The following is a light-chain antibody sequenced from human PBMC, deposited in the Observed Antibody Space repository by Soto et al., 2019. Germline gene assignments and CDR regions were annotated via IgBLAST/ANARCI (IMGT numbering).Light chain of an antibody. CDR3: QQYNNWPTWT. V-gene: IGKV3-15*01. Sequence: EIVMTQSPATLSVSAGGRATLSCRASQSVRSNLAWYQQKPGQAPRLLIYGASTRATGIPARFSGSGSGTEFTHTFSSLQSEDFAVYYCQQYNNWPTWTFGQGTKVEIK. J-gene: IGKJ1*01. CDR2: GAS. CDR1: QSVRSN.